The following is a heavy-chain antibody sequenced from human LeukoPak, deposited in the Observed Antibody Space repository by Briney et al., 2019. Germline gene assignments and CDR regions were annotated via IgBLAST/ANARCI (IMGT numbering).Heavy chain of an antibody. CDR3: ARATAVAAPFDY. J-gene: IGHJ4*02. CDR1: GYTFTSYY. D-gene: IGHD6-19*01. Sequence: ASVKVSCRASGYTFTSYYMHWVRQAPGQGLEWMGVINPSGGSTSYAQKFQGRVTMTRDTSTSTVYMELSSLRSEDTAVYYCARATAVAAPFDYWGQGTLVTVSS. CDR2: INPSGGST. V-gene: IGHV1-46*01.